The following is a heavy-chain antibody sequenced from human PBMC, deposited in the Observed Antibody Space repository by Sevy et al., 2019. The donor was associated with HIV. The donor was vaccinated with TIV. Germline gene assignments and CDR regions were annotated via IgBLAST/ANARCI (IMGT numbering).Heavy chain of an antibody. CDR2: IYSGGST. CDR3: ARETTDHDAFDI. V-gene: IGHV3-53*01. Sequence: GGSLRLSCAASGFTVSSNYMSWVRQAPGKGLEWVSVIYSGGSTYYADSVKGRFTISRDNSKNTLYLQMNSLRVEDTAVYYCARETTDHDAFDIWGQGTMVTVSS. D-gene: IGHD4-17*01. CDR1: GFTVSSNY. J-gene: IGHJ3*02.